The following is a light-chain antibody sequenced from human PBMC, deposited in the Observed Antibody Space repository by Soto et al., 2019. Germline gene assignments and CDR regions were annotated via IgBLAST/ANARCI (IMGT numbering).Light chain of an antibody. Sequence: EIVMTQSPATLSVSPGERATLSCMASQSIRSNLAWYQQKPGQAPRLLIHGASTRATGIPARFSGSGSGTEFTLTISSLQSEDFAVYSCQQYNNWPPAFGQGTKVEIK. J-gene: IGKJ1*01. CDR3: QQYNNWPPA. CDR1: QSIRSN. V-gene: IGKV3D-15*01. CDR2: GAS.